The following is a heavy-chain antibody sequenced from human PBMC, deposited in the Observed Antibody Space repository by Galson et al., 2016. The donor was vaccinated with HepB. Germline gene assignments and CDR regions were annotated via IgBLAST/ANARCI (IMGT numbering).Heavy chain of an antibody. Sequence: QSGAEVKEPGESLTISCKASGYTFTTFGIAWVRQAPGQGLEWMGWISGYNGDTDYAQNLQGRVTLSTDTSTTTAYMEVRNLRSDDTAVYYCARSGDGNWFETWGQGTRVTVSS. D-gene: IGHD4-17*01. CDR2: ISGYNGDT. CDR3: ARSGDGNWFET. V-gene: IGHV1-18*01. J-gene: IGHJ5*02. CDR1: GYTFTTFG.